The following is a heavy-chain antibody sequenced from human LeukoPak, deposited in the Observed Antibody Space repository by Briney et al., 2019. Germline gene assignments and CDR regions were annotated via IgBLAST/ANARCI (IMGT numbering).Heavy chain of an antibody. J-gene: IGHJ4*02. CDR3: ARLRWSSSWFAYFDY. V-gene: IGHV4-4*09. CDR2: IYTSGST. CDR1: GGSISTYY. Sequence: PSETLSLTCTVSGGSISTYYWSWIRQPPGEGLEWIGYIYTSGSTNYNPSLKSLVTVSLDTSKSQFSLNLSSVTAADTAVYYCARLRWSSSWFAYFDYWGQGALISVSA. D-gene: IGHD6-13*01.